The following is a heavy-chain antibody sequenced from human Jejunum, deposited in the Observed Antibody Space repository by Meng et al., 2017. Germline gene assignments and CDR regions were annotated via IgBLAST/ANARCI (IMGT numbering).Heavy chain of an antibody. J-gene: IGHJ4*02. CDR3: AGDHWGSLDY. CDR1: CFSVSSADYQ. D-gene: IGHD7-27*01. Sequence: QVQLAESAPGRMRTSAPLSLICTVSCFSVSSADYQWGWIRQPPGKGLEWIGYASTNYNPSLKSRVTISLDTSKNQFYLKLTSVTAADTAVYYCAGDHWGSLDYWGQGIRVTLDS. V-gene: IGHV4-61*08. CDR2: AST.